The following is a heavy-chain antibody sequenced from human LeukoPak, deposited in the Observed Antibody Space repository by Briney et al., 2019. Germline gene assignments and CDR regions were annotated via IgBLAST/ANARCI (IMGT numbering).Heavy chain of an antibody. D-gene: IGHD3-22*01. Sequence: SETLSLTCTVSGGSISSSSYYWGWIRQPPGKGLEWIGFIYYSGSTYYNPSLKSRVTISVDTSKNQFSLKLSSVTAADTAVYYCARANYYDSSGYQHWGQGTLVTVSS. J-gene: IGHJ4*02. V-gene: IGHV4-39*07. CDR1: GGSISSSSYY. CDR3: ARANYYDSSGYQH. CDR2: IYYSGST.